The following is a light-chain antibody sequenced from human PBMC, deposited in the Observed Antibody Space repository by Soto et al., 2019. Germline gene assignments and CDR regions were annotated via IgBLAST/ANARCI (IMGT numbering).Light chain of an antibody. V-gene: IGKV1-9*01. Sequence: DIQLTQSPSFLSASVGDRVTITCRASQGISSYLAWYQQKPGKAPKVLIYPASTLQSGVPSRFSGSGSGTEFTLTISSLQPEDFATYYCEQLNSYPFTFGQGTKVDIK. CDR2: PAS. CDR1: QGISSY. J-gene: IGKJ2*01. CDR3: EQLNSYPFT.